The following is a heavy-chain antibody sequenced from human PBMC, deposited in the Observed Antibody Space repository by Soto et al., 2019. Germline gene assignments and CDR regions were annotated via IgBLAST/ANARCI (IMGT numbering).Heavy chain of an antibody. V-gene: IGHV4-61*08. Sequence: PXETLSLTCTVSGGSISSGGYYWSWIRQHPGKGLEWIGYTYYSGSTNYNPSLKSRVTISVDTSKNQFSLKLSSVTAADTAVYYCARVNLTRDSSGYYYLTWYFDYWGQGTLVTVSS. CDR2: TYYSGST. CDR1: GGSISSGGYY. J-gene: IGHJ4*02. CDR3: ARVNLTRDSSGYYYLTWYFDY. D-gene: IGHD3-22*01.